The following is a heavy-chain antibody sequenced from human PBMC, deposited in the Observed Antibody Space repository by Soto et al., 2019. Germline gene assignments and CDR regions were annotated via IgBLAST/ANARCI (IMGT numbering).Heavy chain of an antibody. D-gene: IGHD3-22*01. CDR2: ISAYNGNT. CDR1: GYTFTTFG. Sequence: QVQLVQSGTDVKKPGASVKVSCKASGYTFTTFGISWVRQAPGQGLEWMGWISAYNGNTNYAQKLQGRVTMTTDTPTSTAYMELRSLRSDDTAVYYCARGGRHDSSGYYLPFSGMDVWGQGTTVTVSS. V-gene: IGHV1-18*01. CDR3: ARGGRHDSSGYYLPFSGMDV. J-gene: IGHJ6*02.